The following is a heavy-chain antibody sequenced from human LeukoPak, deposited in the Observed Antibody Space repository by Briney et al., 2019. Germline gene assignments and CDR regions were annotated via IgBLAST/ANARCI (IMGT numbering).Heavy chain of an antibody. Sequence: GGSLRLSCVASGFTFRSHGMHWVCQAPGKGLEWVAVIWYDGSNEYFADSVKGRLTISRDNSKNILYLQMNSLRAEDTAVYYCARDIASTRMDVWGQGTTVSVSS. CDR2: IWYDGSNE. CDR1: GFTFRSHG. CDR3: ARDIASTRMDV. V-gene: IGHV3-33*01. D-gene: IGHD2-15*01. J-gene: IGHJ6*02.